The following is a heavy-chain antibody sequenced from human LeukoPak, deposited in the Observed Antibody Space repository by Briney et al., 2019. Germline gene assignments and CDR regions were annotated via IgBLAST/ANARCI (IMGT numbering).Heavy chain of an antibody. Sequence: GASVKVSCKASGGTFSSYAISWVRQAPGQGLEWMGGIIPIFGTANYAQKFQGRVTITADESTSTAYMELSSLRSEDTAVYYCARGVQKRQLAGGYWGQGTLVTVSS. CDR1: GGTFSSYA. D-gene: IGHD6-13*01. CDR3: ARGVQKRQLAGGY. CDR2: IIPIFGTA. V-gene: IGHV1-69*13. J-gene: IGHJ4*02.